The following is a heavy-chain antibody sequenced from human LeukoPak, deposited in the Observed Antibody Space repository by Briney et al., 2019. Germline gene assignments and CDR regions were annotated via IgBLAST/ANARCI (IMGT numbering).Heavy chain of an antibody. CDR2: ISAYNGNT. J-gene: IGHJ5*02. CDR3: ARAGETIFGAPNWFDP. CDR1: GYTFTSYG. Sequence: ASVKVSCKASGYTFTSYGISWVRQAPGQGLEWMGWISAYNGNTNYAQKLQGRVTMTTDTSTSTAYMELRSLRFDDTAVYYCARAGETIFGAPNWFDPWGQGTLVTVSS. V-gene: IGHV1-18*01. D-gene: IGHD3-3*01.